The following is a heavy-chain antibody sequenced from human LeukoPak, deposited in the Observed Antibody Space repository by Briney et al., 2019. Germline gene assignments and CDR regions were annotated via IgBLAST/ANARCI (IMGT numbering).Heavy chain of an antibody. D-gene: IGHD4-11*01. CDR1: GFTFSSYS. Sequence: GGSLRLSCAASGFTFSSYSMNWVRQAPGKGLEWVSAISGSGGSTYYADSVKGRFTISRDNSKNTLYLQMNSLRAEDTAVYYCALLTRTYSLFDYWGQGTLVTVSS. V-gene: IGHV3-23*01. CDR2: ISGSGGST. CDR3: ALLTRTYSLFDY. J-gene: IGHJ4*02.